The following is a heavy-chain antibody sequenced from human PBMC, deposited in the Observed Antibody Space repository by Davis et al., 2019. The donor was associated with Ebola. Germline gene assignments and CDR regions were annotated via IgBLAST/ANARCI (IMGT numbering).Heavy chain of an antibody. V-gene: IGHV5-51*01. CDR1: GYSFSRYW. CDR3: ARLQAVADTYLDY. J-gene: IGHJ4*02. CDR2: IYPGDSDT. D-gene: IGHD6-19*01. Sequence: GESLKISCQTSGYSFSRYWIGWVRQMPGKGLEWMGMIYPGDSDTRYSPSFQGQVTISADNSISTAYLQWNNLKASDTAIYYCARLQAVADTYLDYWGQGTLVTVSS.